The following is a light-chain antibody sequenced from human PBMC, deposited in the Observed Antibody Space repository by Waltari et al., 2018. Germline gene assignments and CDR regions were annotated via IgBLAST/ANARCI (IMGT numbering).Light chain of an antibody. J-gene: IGLJ2*01. CDR2: EVS. Sequence: QAALTQPRSVSGSPGPSVTIPCTGTSSDIGVYNYVSWYQQHPGTAPKLMIYEVSKRPSGVSARFSGSKSGNTASLTISGLQAEDEADYYCSSYAGSNTLVFGGGTRLTVL. V-gene: IGLV2-11*01. CDR1: SSDIGVYNY. CDR3: SSYAGSNTLV.